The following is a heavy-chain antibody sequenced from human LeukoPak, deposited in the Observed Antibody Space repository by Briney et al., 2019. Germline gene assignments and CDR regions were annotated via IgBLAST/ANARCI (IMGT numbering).Heavy chain of an antibody. V-gene: IGHV1-46*01. Sequence: ASVKVSCKASGYTFTSYYMHWVRQAPGQGLEWMGIINPSGSSTSYAQKFQGRVTMTRDTSTSTVYMELSSLRSEDTAVYYCARDNYGDYAHYYYYYMDVWGKGTTVTISS. D-gene: IGHD4-17*01. J-gene: IGHJ6*03. CDR3: ARDNYGDYAHYYYYYMDV. CDR1: GYTFTSYY. CDR2: INPSGSST.